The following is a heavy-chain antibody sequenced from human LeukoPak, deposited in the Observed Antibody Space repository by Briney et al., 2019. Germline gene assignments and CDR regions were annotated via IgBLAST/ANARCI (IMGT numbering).Heavy chain of an antibody. CDR2: IYSDGST. CDR1: GFTVSSNY. V-gene: IGHV3-66*01. J-gene: IGHJ6*02. CDR3: ARAARRDSTLYYYGMDV. Sequence: GGSLRLSCAASGFTVSSNYMSWVRQTPGKRLEWVSAIYSDGSTFYADSVKGRFTVSGDNSKNTLYLQMNSLTAEDTAVYYCARAARRDSTLYYYGMDVWGQGTTVTVSS. D-gene: IGHD6-13*01.